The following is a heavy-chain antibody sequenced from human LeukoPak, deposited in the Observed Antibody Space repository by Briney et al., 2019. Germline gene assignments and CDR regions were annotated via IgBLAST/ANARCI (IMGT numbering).Heavy chain of an antibody. D-gene: IGHD5-12*01. CDR1: GYTFTSYG. J-gene: IGHJ6*03. V-gene: IGHV1-18*01. CDR2: ISAYNGNT. Sequence: ASVKVSCKASGYTFTSYGISWVRQVPGQGLEWMGWISAYNGNTNYAQKLQGRVTMTTDTSTSTAYMELRSLRSDDTAVYYCARAPLDIVATILDYYYYYMDVWGKGTTVTVSS. CDR3: ARAPLDIVATILDYYYYYMDV.